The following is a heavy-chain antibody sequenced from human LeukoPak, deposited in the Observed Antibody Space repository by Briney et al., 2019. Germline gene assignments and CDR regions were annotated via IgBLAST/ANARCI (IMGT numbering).Heavy chain of an antibody. V-gene: IGHV3-43*02. CDR2: ISADGGST. CDR1: GINFADYA. Sequence: GGSLRLSCVVSGINFADYAMHWVRQPPGKGLEWVSLISADGGSTFSADSVKGRFSISRDNSKNSLYLQMNSLRSEDTAMYYCAEESGKFDYWGQGTLVAVSS. J-gene: IGHJ4*02. CDR3: AEESGKFDY.